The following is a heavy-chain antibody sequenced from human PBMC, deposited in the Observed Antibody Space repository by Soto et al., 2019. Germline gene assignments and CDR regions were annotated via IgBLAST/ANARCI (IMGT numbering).Heavy chain of an antibody. CDR3: AKVHYYDSSGYGSAEYFPH. CDR2: ISYDGSNK. V-gene: IGHV3-30*18. D-gene: IGHD3-22*01. Sequence: GGSLRLSCAASGFTFSSYGMHWVRQAPGKGLEWVAVISYDGSNKYYADSVKGRFTISRDNSKNTLYLQMNSLRAEDTTVYYCAKVHYYDSSGYGSAEYFPHWGQGTLVTVSS. CDR1: GFTFSSYG. J-gene: IGHJ1*01.